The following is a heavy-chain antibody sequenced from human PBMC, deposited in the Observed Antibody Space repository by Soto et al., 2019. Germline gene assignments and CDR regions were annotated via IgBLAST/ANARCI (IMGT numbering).Heavy chain of an antibody. D-gene: IGHD2-2*01. CDR3: ASGVGWYCSSTSCPNWFDP. CDR1: GYTFTSYY. V-gene: IGHV1-46*03. Sequence: ASVKVSCKASGYTFTSYYMQWVRQSPGKGLEWKGIINPSGGSTSYAQKFQGRVTMTRDTSTSTVYMELSSLRSEDTAVYYCASGVGWYCSSTSCPNWFDPWGQGTLVTVSS. J-gene: IGHJ5*02. CDR2: INPSGGST.